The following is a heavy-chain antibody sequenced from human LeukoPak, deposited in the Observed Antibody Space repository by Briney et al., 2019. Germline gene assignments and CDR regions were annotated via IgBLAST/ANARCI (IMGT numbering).Heavy chain of an antibody. CDR3: AKEREWFGELPLGY. V-gene: IGHV3-30*02. CDR1: GFTFSSYG. J-gene: IGHJ4*02. Sequence: GGSLRLSCAASGFTFSSYGMHWVRQAPGKGLEWVAVIWYDGSNKYYADSVKGRFTISRDNSKNTLYLQMNSLRAEDTAVYYCAKEREWFGELPLGYWGQGTLVTVSS. D-gene: IGHD3-10*01. CDR2: IWYDGSNK.